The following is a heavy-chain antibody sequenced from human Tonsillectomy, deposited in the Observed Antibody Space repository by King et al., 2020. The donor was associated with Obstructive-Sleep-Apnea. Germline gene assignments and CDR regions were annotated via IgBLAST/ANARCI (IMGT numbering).Heavy chain of an antibody. CDR2: ISWDGGST. Sequence: VQLVESGGVVVQPGGSLRLSCAASGFTFDDYTMHWVRQAPGKGLEWVSLISWDGGSTYYADSVKGRFTISRDNSKNSLYLQMNSLRTEDTALYYCAKDKGSSSYGVDYWGQGTLVTVSS. CDR3: AKDKGSSSYGVDY. V-gene: IGHV3-43*01. D-gene: IGHD6-6*01. CDR1: GFTFDDYT. J-gene: IGHJ4*02.